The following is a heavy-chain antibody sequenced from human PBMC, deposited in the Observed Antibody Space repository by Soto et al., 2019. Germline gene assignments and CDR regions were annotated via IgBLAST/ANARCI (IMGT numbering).Heavy chain of an antibody. CDR2: FDPEDGET. D-gene: IGHD6-19*01. V-gene: IGHV5-10-1*04. J-gene: IGHJ4*02. Sequence: VRQAPGQGLEWMGGFDPEDGETIYAQKFQGQVTISADKSISTAYLQWSSLKASDTAIYYCAIRGASQWLKFWGQGTLVTVSS. CDR3: AIRGASQWLKF.